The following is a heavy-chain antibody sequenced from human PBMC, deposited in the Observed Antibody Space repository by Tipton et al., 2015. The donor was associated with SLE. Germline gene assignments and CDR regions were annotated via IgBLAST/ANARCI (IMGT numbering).Heavy chain of an antibody. V-gene: IGHV4-61*01. CDR2: INYSGST. D-gene: IGHD3-3*01. Sequence: TLSLTCAVSGASISTSSYHWGWIRQSPGKGLEWIGYINYSGSTSYSPALKSRVATSVDTSSNQVSLRLNSVTAADAAVYYCAREKVFHDFWSGPRTMRYGMDAWGQGTTVTVSS. J-gene: IGHJ6*02. CDR3: AREKVFHDFWSGPRTMRYGMDA. CDR1: GASISTSSYH.